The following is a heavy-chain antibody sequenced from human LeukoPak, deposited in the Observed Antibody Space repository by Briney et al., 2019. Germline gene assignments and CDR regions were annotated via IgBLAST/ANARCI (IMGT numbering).Heavy chain of an antibody. CDR2: INPHSGGT. D-gene: IGHD6-6*01. J-gene: IGHJ4*02. CDR1: GYIFTGYY. Sequence: ASVKVSCMASGYIFTGYYMHWVLQAPGHGLESMGWINPHSGGTNYAQKFPGRVSMTSGTYIRTAYIELSRLRSDHTAVYYCASIPSGSSNPFDYWGQGTLVTVSS. V-gene: IGHV1-2*02. CDR3: ASIPSGSSNPFDY.